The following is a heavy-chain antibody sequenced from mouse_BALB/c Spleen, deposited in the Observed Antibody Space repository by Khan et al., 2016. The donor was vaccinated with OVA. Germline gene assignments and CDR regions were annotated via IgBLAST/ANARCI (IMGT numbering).Heavy chain of an antibody. CDR2: ISSIGDYT. V-gene: IGHV5-6*02. J-gene: IGHJ3*01. Sequence: DVKLVESGGDLVKPGGSLKLSCAASGFTFSSYSMSWVRQTPEKRLEWVTTISSIGDYTYYQDSVKGRFTISRDNAKNTLYLQMSSLKSEDTAMYYCAILLTWSFVYWGQGTLVTVSA. D-gene: IGHD2-1*01. CDR3: AILLTWSFVY. CDR1: GFTFSSYS.